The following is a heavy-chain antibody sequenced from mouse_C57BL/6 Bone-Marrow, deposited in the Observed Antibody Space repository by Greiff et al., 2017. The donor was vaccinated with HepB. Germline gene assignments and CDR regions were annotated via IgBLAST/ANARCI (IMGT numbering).Heavy chain of an antibody. CDR1: GYAFSSSW. CDR3: ASKIYYGYEE. J-gene: IGHJ2*01. Sequence: QVQLQQSGPELVKPGASVKISCKASGYAFSSSWMNWVKQRPGKGLEWIGRIYPGDGDTNYNGKFKGKATLTADKSSSTAYMQLSSLTSEDSAVYFCASKIYYGYEEWGQGTTLTVSS. D-gene: IGHD2-2*01. CDR2: IYPGDGDT. V-gene: IGHV1-82*01.